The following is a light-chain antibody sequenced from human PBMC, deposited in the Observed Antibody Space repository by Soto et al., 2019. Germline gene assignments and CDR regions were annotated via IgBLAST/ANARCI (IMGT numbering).Light chain of an antibody. CDR2: KND. Sequence: QSVLTQPPSASGTPGQTVTISCSGSSSNIGNNSVYWYQQLPVTAPKILIYKNDQRPSGGPDRFSGSKSGTSASLTISGLQAEDEADYYCASCDVSRSGLFGGATQLTVL. CDR1: SSNIGNNS. V-gene: IGLV1-47*01. CDR3: ASCDVSRSGL. J-gene: IGLJ2*01.